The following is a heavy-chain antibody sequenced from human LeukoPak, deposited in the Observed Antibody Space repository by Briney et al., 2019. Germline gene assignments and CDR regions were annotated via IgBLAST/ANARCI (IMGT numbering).Heavy chain of an antibody. V-gene: IGHV4-34*01. J-gene: IGHJ4*02. D-gene: IGHD3-3*01. Sequence: PSETLSLTCAVYGGSFSGYYWSWIRQPPGKGLEWIGEINHSGSTNYNPSLKSRVTISVDTSKNQFSLKLSYVTAADTAVYYCARGHRRITIFGVGLFDYWGQGTLVTVSS. CDR2: INHSGST. CDR1: GGSFSGYY. CDR3: ARGHRRITIFGVGLFDY.